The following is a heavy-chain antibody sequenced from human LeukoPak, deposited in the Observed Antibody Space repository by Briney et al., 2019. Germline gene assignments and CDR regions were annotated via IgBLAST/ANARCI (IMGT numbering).Heavy chain of an antibody. J-gene: IGHJ5*02. V-gene: IGHV4-34*01. CDR3: ARGRGARYCSSTSCYTGRNRFDP. CDR2: INHSGST. Sequence: PSETLSLTCAVYGGSFSGYYWSWIRQPPGKGLEWIGEINHSGSTNYNPSLKSRVTISVDTSKNQFSLKLSSVTAADTAVYYCARGRGARYCSSTSCYTGRNRFDPWGQGTLVTVSS. D-gene: IGHD2-2*02. CDR1: GGSFSGYY.